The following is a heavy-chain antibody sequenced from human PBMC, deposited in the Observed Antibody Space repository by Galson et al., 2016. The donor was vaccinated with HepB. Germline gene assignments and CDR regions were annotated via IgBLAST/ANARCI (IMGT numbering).Heavy chain of an antibody. CDR1: GFTFSSYS. CDR3: ARESYYGGNSLDQYYFDY. J-gene: IGHJ4*02. Sequence: SLRLSSAVSGFTFSSYSMNWVRQAPGKGLEWVSYITSSSSTIYYADSVKGRFTISRDNAKNSLYLQMNSLRDEDTAVYYCARESYYGGNSLDQYYFDYWGQGTLVTVSS. V-gene: IGHV3-48*02. D-gene: IGHD4-23*01. CDR2: ITSSSSTI.